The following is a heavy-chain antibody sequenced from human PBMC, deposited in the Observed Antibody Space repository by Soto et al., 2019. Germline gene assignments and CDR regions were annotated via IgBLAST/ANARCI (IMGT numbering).Heavy chain of an antibody. D-gene: IGHD6-19*01. Sequence: EVQLVESGGGLVQPGGSLRLSCAASGFTFSSYWMTWVRQAPGKGLEWVANIKQDGSAKYYVDSVKGRFTISRDNAKNSPYLQMNGLRAEDTAVYYCASWLKTSGWYVLLEGSFDSWGQGTLVTVSS. CDR3: ASWLKTSGWYVLLEGSFDS. CDR1: GFTFSSYW. CDR2: IKQDGSAK. J-gene: IGHJ4*02. V-gene: IGHV3-7*01.